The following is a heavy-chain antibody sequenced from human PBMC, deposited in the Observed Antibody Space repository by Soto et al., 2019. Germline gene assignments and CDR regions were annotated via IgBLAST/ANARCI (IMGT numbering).Heavy chain of an antibody. Sequence: PGGSLRLSCAASGFTVSSNYMSWVRQAPGKGLEWVSVIYSGGSTYYADSVKGRFTISRDNSKNTLYLQMNSLRAEDTAVYYCARDLPRGDCSGGSCHYYYYYGMDVWGQGTTVTVSS. V-gene: IGHV3-53*01. D-gene: IGHD2-15*01. J-gene: IGHJ6*02. CDR1: GFTVSSNY. CDR2: IYSGGST. CDR3: ARDLPRGDCSGGSCHYYYYYGMDV.